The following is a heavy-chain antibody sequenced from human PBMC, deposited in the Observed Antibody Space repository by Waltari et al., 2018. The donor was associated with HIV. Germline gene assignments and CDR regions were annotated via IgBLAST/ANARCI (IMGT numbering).Heavy chain of an antibody. J-gene: IGHJ4*02. D-gene: IGHD3-3*02. Sequence: VQLVASGGGSIKTGGSLRLSCAASGFSVRNHWMDWVRQGPGKGLVWVARINSDGSSRNYADAVKGRFVISRDNARNTVYLQLNNLKVEDTAVYFCARASHYIEFSTFDGDYYFGFWGRGTRVAVSS. CDR2: INSDGSSR. CDR1: GFSVRNHW. V-gene: IGHV3-74*01. CDR3: ARASHYIEFSTFDGDYYFGF.